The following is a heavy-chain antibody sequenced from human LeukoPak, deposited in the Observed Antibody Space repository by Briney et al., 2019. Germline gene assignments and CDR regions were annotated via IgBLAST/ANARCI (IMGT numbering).Heavy chain of an antibody. J-gene: IGHJ4*02. CDR2: ISGTSTYI. D-gene: IGHD6-13*01. Sequence: GGSLRLSCAASGFSSSSHSMNWVRQAPGKGLEWVSSISGTSTYIYYADSLKGRFTISRDNAKNSLFLQMNSLRAEDTAVYYCARASLSEIIAAETYLDSWGQGTLVTVSS. CDR1: GFSSSSHS. CDR3: ARASLSEIIAAETYLDS. V-gene: IGHV3-21*01.